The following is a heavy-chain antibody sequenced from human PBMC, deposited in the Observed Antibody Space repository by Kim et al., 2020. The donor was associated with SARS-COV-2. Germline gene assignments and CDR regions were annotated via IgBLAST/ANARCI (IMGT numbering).Heavy chain of an antibody. V-gene: IGHV3-11*05. Sequence: GGSLRLSCEASGFRFTSYYMAWIRQAPGKGLEWLSSISQYNDYIGYADSVRGRVTVSKDNAKNSLYLQINSLRAEDTAVYYCATESWWSFEHWGRGTLVTVSS. J-gene: IGHJ4*02. CDR3: ATESWWSFEH. D-gene: IGHD2-21*01. CDR1: GFRFTSYY. CDR2: ISQYNDYI.